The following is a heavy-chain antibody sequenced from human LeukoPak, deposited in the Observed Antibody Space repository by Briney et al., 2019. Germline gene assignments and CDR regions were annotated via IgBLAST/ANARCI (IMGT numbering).Heavy chain of an antibody. V-gene: IGHV4-39*07. CDR1: GGSLSSSRYY. D-gene: IGHD4-11*01. J-gene: IGHJ4*02. CDR3: ATAIDYKGDGY. Sequence: SGTLSLTCTVSGGSLSSSRYYWGWIPQPPGKGREWIGSIYYSGSTYYNPSLKGRLTISVDTSKNQPSLKLSSVTAADTAMYYCATAIDYKGDGYWGQGTLVTVSS. CDR2: IYYSGST.